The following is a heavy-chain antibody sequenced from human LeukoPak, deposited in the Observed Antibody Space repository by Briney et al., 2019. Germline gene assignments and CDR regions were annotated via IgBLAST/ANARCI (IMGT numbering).Heavy chain of an antibody. D-gene: IGHD3-22*01. CDR1: GFTFSSYG. V-gene: IGHV3-33*06. CDR2: IWYDGSNK. J-gene: IGHJ4*02. CDR3: AKAQPTDYYDSSGYYYPRDY. Sequence: GRSLRLSCAASGFTFSSYGMHWVRQAPGKGLEWVAVIWYDGSNKYYADSVKGRFTISRDNSKNTLYLQMNSLRAEDTAVYYCAKAQPTDYYDSSGYYYPRDYWGQGTLVTVSS.